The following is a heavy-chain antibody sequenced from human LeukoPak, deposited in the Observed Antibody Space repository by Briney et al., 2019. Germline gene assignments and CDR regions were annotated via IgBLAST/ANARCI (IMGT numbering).Heavy chain of an antibody. Sequence: ASVKVSCKASGYTFTSYYMHWVRQAPGQGLEWMGLINPRGGSTSYAQKYQGRVTMTRDTSTSTVYMELSSLRSEDTAVYYCAREQKRREYIWNNPDYWGQGTLVTVSS. D-gene: IGHD1/OR15-1a*01. CDR1: GYTFTSYY. CDR3: AREQKRREYIWNNPDY. V-gene: IGHV1-46*01. J-gene: IGHJ4*02. CDR2: INPRGGST.